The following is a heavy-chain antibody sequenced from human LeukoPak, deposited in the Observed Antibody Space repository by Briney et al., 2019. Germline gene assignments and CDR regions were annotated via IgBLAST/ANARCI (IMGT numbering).Heavy chain of an antibody. V-gene: IGHV3-7*01. CDR2: IKQDGSGT. J-gene: IGHJ4*02. Sequence: AGGSLRLSCAASGFSFSTYFMSWVRRAPGKGLEWVGHIKQDGSGTYYINSVKGRFTISRDNARSSLYLQMNSLRAEDTAVYYCAREEGVPTNYRFDYWGQGTLVTVSS. CDR1: GFSFSTYF. D-gene: IGHD4-11*01. CDR3: AREEGVPTNYRFDY.